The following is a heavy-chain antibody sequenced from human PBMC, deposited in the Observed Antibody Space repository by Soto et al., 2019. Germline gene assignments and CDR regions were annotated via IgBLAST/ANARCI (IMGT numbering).Heavy chain of an antibody. V-gene: IGHV1-18*01. CDR1: GYTFTSYG. CDR2: ISAYNGNT. J-gene: IGHJ5*02. CDR3: ARGLADYGDFRASHDWFDP. Sequence: QVQLVQSGAEVKKPGASVKVSCKASGYTFTSYGISWVRQAPGQGLEWMGWISAYNGNTNYAQKLQGRVTMTPDTSTSTAYMELRSLRSDDTAVYYCARGLADYGDFRASHDWFDPWGQGTLVTVSS. D-gene: IGHD4-17*01.